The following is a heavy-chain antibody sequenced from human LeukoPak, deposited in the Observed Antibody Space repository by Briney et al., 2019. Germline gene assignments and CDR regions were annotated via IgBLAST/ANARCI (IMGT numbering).Heavy chain of an antibody. Sequence: ASVKVSCKASGYTFTSCGISWVRQAPGQGHEWMGWISAYNGNTNYAQKLQGRVTMTTDTSTSTAYMELRSLRSDDTAVYYCARGMGATVLGTPFDYWGQGTLVTVSS. CDR2: ISAYNGNT. D-gene: IGHD1-26*01. CDR3: ARGMGATVLGTPFDY. CDR1: GYTFTSCG. V-gene: IGHV1-18*01. J-gene: IGHJ4*02.